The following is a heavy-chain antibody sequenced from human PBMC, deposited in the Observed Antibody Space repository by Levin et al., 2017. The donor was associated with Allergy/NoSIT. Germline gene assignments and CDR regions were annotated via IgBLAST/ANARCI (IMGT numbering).Heavy chain of an antibody. D-gene: IGHD6-13*01. Sequence: ASVKVSCKASGYTFTSYGISWVRQAPGQGLEWMGWISAYNGNTNYAQKLQGRVTMTTDTSTSTAYMELRSLRSDDTAVYYWARDSAAEGHYYYGMDVWGQGTTVTVSS. J-gene: IGHJ6*02. CDR1: GYTFTSYG. CDR3: ARDSAAEGHYYYGMDV. V-gene: IGHV1-18*01. CDR2: ISAYNGNT.